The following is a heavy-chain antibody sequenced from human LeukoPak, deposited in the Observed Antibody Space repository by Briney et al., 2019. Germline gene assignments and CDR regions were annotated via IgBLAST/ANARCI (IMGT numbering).Heavy chain of an antibody. CDR3: ARVGAPLGDPLDY. D-gene: IGHD3-10*01. CDR2: IYYSGST. J-gene: IGHJ4*02. Sequence: TLSLTCTVSGGSISSDYWSWIRQPPGKGLEWIGYIYYSGSTYYNPSLKSRVTISVDTSKNQFSLKLSSVTAADTAVYYCARVGAPLGDPLDYWGQGTLVTVSS. V-gene: IGHV4-30-4*08. CDR1: GGSISSDY.